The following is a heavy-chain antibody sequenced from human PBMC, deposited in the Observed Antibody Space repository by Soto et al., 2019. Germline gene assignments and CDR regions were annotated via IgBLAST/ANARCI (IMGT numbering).Heavy chain of an antibody. J-gene: IGHJ6*02. CDR2: IYHSGST. D-gene: IGHD3-22*01. CDR3: ARDTYYDSSGYYPAGYYGMDV. V-gene: IGHV4-4*02. Sequence: QVQLQESGPGLVKPSGTLSLTCAVSGGSISSSNWWSWVRQPPGKGLEWIGEIYHSGSTNYNPSLKSRVTISVDKSKNQFSLKLSSVTAADTAVYYCARDTYYDSSGYYPAGYYGMDVWGQGTTVTVSS. CDR1: GGSISSSNW.